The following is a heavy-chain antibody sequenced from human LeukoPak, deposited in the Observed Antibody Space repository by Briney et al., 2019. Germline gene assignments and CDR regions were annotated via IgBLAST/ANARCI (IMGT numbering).Heavy chain of an antibody. D-gene: IGHD3-3*01. CDR2: IIPIFGTA. CDR3: ASPTRYDFWSGFDFDY. V-gene: IGHV1-69*05. Sequence: VASVKVSCKASGGTFSSYAISWVRQAPGQGLEWMGGIIPIFGTANYAQKFQGRVTITTDESTSTAYMELSSLRSEDTAVYYCASPTRYDFWSGFDFDYWGQGTLVTVSS. J-gene: IGHJ4*02. CDR1: GGTFSSYA.